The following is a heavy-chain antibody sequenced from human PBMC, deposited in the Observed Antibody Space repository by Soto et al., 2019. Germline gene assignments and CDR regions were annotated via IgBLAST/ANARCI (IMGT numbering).Heavy chain of an antibody. CDR2: ISSSGSTI. CDR3: ARVSKYSGYDSDY. D-gene: IGHD5-12*01. Sequence: GGSLRLSCAASGFTFSDYYMSWIRQAPGKGLEWVSYISSSGSTIYYADSVKGRFTISRENAKNSLYLQMNSLRAEDTAVYYCARVSKYSGYDSDYWGQGTLVTVSS. V-gene: IGHV3-11*01. J-gene: IGHJ4*02. CDR1: GFTFSDYY.